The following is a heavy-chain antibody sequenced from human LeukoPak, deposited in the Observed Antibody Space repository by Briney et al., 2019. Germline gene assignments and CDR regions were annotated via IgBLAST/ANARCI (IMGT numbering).Heavy chain of an antibody. Sequence: AGGSLRLSCATSGFTFTDYYMSWIRQAPGKGLEWVSYISSSGSTIYYADSVKGRFTISRDNAKNSLYLQMNSLRAEDTAVYYCARDLREGYSSSWPLGYWGQGTLVTVSS. CDR1: GFTFTDYY. CDR2: ISSSGSTI. V-gene: IGHV3-11*01. CDR3: ARDLREGYSSSWPLGY. D-gene: IGHD6-13*01. J-gene: IGHJ4*02.